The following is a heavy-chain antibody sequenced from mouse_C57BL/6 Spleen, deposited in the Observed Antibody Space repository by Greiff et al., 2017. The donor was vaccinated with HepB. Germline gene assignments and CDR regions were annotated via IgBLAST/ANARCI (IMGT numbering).Heavy chain of an antibody. J-gene: IGHJ1*03. D-gene: IGHD1-1*01. CDR2: IDPSDSYT. Sequence: VQLQQPGAELVMPGASVKLSCKASGYTFTSYWMHWVKQRPGQGLEWIGEIDPSDSYTNYNQKFKGKSTLTVDKSSSTAYMQLSSLTSEDSAVYYCARLGLLPYFDVWGTGTTVTVSS. V-gene: IGHV1-69*01. CDR1: GYTFTSYW. CDR3: ARLGLLPYFDV.